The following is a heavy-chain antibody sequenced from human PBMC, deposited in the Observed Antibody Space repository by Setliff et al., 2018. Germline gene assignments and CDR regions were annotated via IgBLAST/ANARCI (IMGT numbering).Heavy chain of an antibody. CDR1: GGSFSTYF. CDR2: INHSGDT. V-gene: IGHV4-34*01. D-gene: IGHD6-6*01. J-gene: IGHJ6*03. CDR3: AWEQFVPFRDHYMDV. Sequence: SETLSLTCAVYGGSFSTYFWSWIRQPPGKGLEWIGEINHSGDTNYNPSLKSRVTISADTSKNQFSLNLTSVTAADTAVYYCAWEQFVPFRDHYMDVWGKGTTVTVSS.